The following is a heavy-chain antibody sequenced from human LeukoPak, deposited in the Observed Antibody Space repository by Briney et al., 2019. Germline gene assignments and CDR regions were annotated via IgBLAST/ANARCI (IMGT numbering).Heavy chain of an antibody. CDR2: INQDGSEK. J-gene: IGHJ4*02. V-gene: IGHV3-7*05. CDR1: GFTFSSYW. CDR3: ATVTRG. Sequence: GGSLRLSCAASGFTFSSYWVNWVRQAPGKGLEWVANINQDGSEKYHVDSVKGRFTISRDNAKNSLYLQMDSLRAEDTAVYYCATVTRGWGQGTLVTVSS.